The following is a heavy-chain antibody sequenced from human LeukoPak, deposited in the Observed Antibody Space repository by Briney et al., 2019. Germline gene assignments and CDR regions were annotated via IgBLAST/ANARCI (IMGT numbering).Heavy chain of an antibody. CDR2: IYYSGGA. Sequence: SETLSLTCSVSGGSISSYYWSWIRQPPGKGLEWIGHIYYSGGAYYNPSLKSRVTISVDTSKSQFSLKLSSVTAADAAVYYCARENGSGSSNYFDYWGQGTLVTVSS. D-gene: IGHD3-10*01. CDR3: ARENGSGSSNYFDY. J-gene: IGHJ4*02. CDR1: GGSISSYY. V-gene: IGHV4-59*12.